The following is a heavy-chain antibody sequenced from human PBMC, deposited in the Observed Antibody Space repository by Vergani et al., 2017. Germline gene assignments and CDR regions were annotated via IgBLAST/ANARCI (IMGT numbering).Heavy chain of an antibody. CDR1: GGTFSSYA. V-gene: IGHV1-2*02. D-gene: IGHD6-6*01. CDR3: ARDGEYSSSSLLSWFDP. Sequence: QVQLVQSGAEVKKPGSSVKVSCKASGGTFSSYAISWVRQAPGQGLEWMGGFDPEDGETIYAQKFQGRVTMTRDTSISTAYMELSRLRSDDTAVYYCARDGEYSSSSLLSWFDPWGQGTLVTVSS. J-gene: IGHJ5*02. CDR2: FDPEDGET.